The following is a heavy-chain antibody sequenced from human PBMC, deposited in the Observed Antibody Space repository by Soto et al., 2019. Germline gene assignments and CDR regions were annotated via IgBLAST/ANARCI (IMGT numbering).Heavy chain of an antibody. CDR3: ARDRSYSSGCPDH. J-gene: IGHJ4*02. D-gene: IGHD6-19*01. Sequence: GGSLRLSCAASGFTFSTYWMHWVRQVPGKGLVWLSRINGDGSTTEYADSVKGRFTISRDNGKNTLYLQMNSLRVEDTAAYYCARDRSYSSGCPDHWGQGTLVTVSS. V-gene: IGHV3-74*03. CDR2: INGDGSTT. CDR1: GFTFSTYW.